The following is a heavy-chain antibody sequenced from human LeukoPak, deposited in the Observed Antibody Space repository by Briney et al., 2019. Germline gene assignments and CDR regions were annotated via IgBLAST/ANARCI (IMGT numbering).Heavy chain of an antibody. Sequence: GGSLRLSCAASGFTFSGSAMHWVRQASGKGLEWVGRIRSKANSYATAYAASVKGRFTISRDDSKNTAYLQMNSLKTEDTAVYYCTRHDYGGNSPTAGDYSGQGTLVTVSS. CDR2: IRSKANSYAT. V-gene: IGHV3-73*01. CDR3: TRHDYGGNSPTAGDY. D-gene: IGHD4-23*01. J-gene: IGHJ4*02. CDR1: GFTFSGSA.